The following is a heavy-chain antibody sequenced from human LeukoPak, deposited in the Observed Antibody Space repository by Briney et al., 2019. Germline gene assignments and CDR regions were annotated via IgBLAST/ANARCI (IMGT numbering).Heavy chain of an antibody. D-gene: IGHD5-12*01. J-gene: IGHJ4*02. CDR2: IYYSGST. Sequence: SETLSLTCTVSGGSISSSSYYWGWIRQPPGKGLEWIGSIYYSGSTYYNPSLMSRLTISVDTSKNQFSLKLSSVTAADTSVYYCDAGGLRLGGYFDYWGQGTLVTVSS. V-gene: IGHV4-39*07. CDR3: DAGGLRLGGYFDY. CDR1: GGSISSSSYY.